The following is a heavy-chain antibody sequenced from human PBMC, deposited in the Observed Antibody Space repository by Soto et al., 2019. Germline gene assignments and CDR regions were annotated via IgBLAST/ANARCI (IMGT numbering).Heavy chain of an antibody. V-gene: IGHV4-39*01. CDR1: GGSITSSSYY. CDR3: ETQEVGGTYVYTFDP. J-gene: IGHJ5*02. CDR2: IYYSGST. Sequence: SETLSLTCTGSGGSITSSSYYWGWIRQPPGKGLEWIGSIYYSGSTYYNPSLKSRVTISVDTSKNQFSLKLSSVTAADTALYYCETQEVGGTYVYTFDPWGQGTLVTVSS. D-gene: IGHD1-26*01.